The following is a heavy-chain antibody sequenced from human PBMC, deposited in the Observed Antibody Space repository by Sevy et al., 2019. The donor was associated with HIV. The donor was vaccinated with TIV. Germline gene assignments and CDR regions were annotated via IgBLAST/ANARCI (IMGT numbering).Heavy chain of an antibody. D-gene: IGHD3-10*01. CDR1: GFTFKNSA. J-gene: IGHJ4*02. V-gene: IGHV3-23*01. CDR2: ISSDGETA. Sequence: GGSLRLSCAASGFTFKNSAMSWVRQTPGKGLECFSSISSDGETAYYTDSVKGRFTISRDTNTLYLQLNSLRAEDTAIYYCAKAGPYYLEYWGQGTLVTVSS. CDR3: AKAGPYYLEY.